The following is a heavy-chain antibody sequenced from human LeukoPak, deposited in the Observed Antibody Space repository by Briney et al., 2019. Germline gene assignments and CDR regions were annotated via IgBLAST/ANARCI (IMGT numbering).Heavy chain of an antibody. J-gene: IGHJ1*01. Sequence: GASVKVSCKASGYTFTDYYMHWVRQAPGQGLEWMGWINPKSGGTKYAQNFQGRVTMTTDTSISTAYLELTGLRSDDTAVYYCARDLRAWLQSFGPFSWGQGTLVTVSS. CDR1: GYTFTDYY. D-gene: IGHD5-24*01. CDR2: INPKSGGT. CDR3: ARDLRAWLQSFGPFS. V-gene: IGHV1-2*02.